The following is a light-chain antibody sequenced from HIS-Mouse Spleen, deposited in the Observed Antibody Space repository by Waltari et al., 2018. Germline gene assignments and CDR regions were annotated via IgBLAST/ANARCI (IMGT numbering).Light chain of an antibody. CDR2: EDS. V-gene: IGLV3-10*01. J-gene: IGLJ2*01. CDR3: YSTDSSGNHRV. Sequence: SYELTQPPSVSVSPGQTARITCSGDALPKKYAYWYQQKSGQAPGLVIYEDSNRPSGIPERFSGSSSGTMATLTISGAQVEEEADYYCYSTDSSGNHRVFGGGTKLTVL. CDR1: ALPKKY.